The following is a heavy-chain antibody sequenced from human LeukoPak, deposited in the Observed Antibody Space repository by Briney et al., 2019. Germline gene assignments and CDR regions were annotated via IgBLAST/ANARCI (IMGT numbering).Heavy chain of an antibody. CDR2: ISSSGSTM. CDR3: AREKYYYGSGSYYNDPLGGWFDP. CDR1: GFTFSDYY. D-gene: IGHD3-10*01. V-gene: IGHV3-11*01. Sequence: GGSLRLSCAASGFTFSDYYMSWIRQAPGKGLEWVSYISSSGSTMYYADSVKGRFTISRDNAKNSLYLQMNSLRAEDTAVYYCAREKYYYGSGSYYNDPLGGWFDPWGQGTLVTVSS. J-gene: IGHJ5*02.